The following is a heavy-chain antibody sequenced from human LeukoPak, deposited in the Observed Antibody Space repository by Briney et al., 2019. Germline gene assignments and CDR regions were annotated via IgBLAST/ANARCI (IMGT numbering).Heavy chain of an antibody. CDR1: GFNFSSHA. CDR3: AKGGSTSRVTTSRVVFGYYYYMDV. D-gene: IGHD4-17*01. CDR2: LSGSGGST. J-gene: IGHJ6*03. Sequence: GGSMRLSCAASGFNFSSHAMSWVRQAPGKGLEWVSSLSGSGGSTLHADSVKGRFSISRDNSKNTLYLQLNSLRAEDTAVYYCAKGGSTSRVTTSRVVFGYYYYMDVWGKGTPVTVSS. V-gene: IGHV3-23*01.